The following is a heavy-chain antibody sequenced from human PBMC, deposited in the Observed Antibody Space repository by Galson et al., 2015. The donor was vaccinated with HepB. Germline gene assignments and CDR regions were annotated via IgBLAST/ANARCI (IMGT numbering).Heavy chain of an antibody. CDR2: TSAYNGNK. D-gene: IGHD3-10*01. CDR1: GYSFINYG. V-gene: IGHV1-18*03. Sequence: SVKVSCKASGYSFINYGISWVRQAPGHGLKWMGWTSAYNGNKQYALKFQGRVTMTTDTSTSTAYMELRNLGSDDMAIYYCARAGSDNYYIDYWGQGTLVTVSS. J-gene: IGHJ4*02. CDR3: ARAGSDNYYIDY.